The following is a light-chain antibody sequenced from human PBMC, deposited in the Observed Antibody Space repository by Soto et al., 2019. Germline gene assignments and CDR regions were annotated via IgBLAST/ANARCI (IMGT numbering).Light chain of an antibody. J-gene: IGKJ1*01. V-gene: IGKV1-16*01. Sequence: DIQMTQSPSSVSASVGHRITITGRASQDITKFLAWYQQTPGKAPKLLIRGAATLHSGVPSRFSGSGSGTEFTLTISSLQPDDLATYYCQQYNSIRRTFGQGTTVDIK. CDR1: QDITKF. CDR3: QQYNSIRRT. CDR2: GAA.